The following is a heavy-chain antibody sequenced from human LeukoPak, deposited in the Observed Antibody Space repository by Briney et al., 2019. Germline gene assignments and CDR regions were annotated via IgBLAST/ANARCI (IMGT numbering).Heavy chain of an antibody. CDR1: GFTFSDYT. V-gene: IGHV3-21*01. CDR2: INSSSTYI. CDR3: TRALVVPPAPNLQH. D-gene: IGHD2-2*01. J-gene: IGHJ1*01. Sequence: GGSLRLSCAASGFTFSDYTMNWVRQAPGKGLEWVSSINSSSTYIYYADSVKGRYTISRDKAKNSLYLQMNSLRAEDTAVYYCTRALVVPPAPNLQHWGQGTLVTVSS.